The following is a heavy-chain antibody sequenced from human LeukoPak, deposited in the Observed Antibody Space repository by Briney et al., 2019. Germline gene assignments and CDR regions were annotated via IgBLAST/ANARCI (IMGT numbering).Heavy chain of an antibody. J-gene: IGHJ4*02. Sequence: GGSLRLSCAASGFTFSSYAMSWVRQAPGKGLEWVSTIGGSDASTYYADSVKGRFTISRDNSKNALSLQMNSLRAEDTAIYYWAKVKIRGAGPFDDWGQGTLVTVSS. CDR1: GFTFSSYA. CDR3: AKVKIRGAGPFDD. V-gene: IGHV3-23*01. CDR2: IGGSDAST. D-gene: IGHD6-19*01.